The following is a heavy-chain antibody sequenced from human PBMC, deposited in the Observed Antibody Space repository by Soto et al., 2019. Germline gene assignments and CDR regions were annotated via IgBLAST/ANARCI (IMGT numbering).Heavy chain of an antibody. V-gene: IGHV1-8*01. CDR3: ARAYTWGVAVAGM. CDR1: GYTFTSFD. CDR2: MNPNSGNT. Sequence: QVQLVQSGAEVKNPGASVKVSCKSSGYTFTSFDINWVRQATGQGLEWMGWMNPNSGNTGYAQKFQGRGTMTRNTSKSTAYMELSSLRSEDTAVYYCARAYTWGVAVAGMWGQGPLVTVSS. J-gene: IGHJ4*02. D-gene: IGHD6-19*01.